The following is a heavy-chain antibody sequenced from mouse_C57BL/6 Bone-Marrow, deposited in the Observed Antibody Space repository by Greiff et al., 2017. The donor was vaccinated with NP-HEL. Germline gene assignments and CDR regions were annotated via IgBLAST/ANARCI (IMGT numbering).Heavy chain of an antibody. J-gene: IGHJ4*01. Sequence: VQLQQSGAELVRPGASVKLSCTASGFNIKDDYMHWVKQRPEQGLEWIGWIDPENGDTEYASKFQGKATITADTSSTTAYLQLSSLTSEDTAVYYCTTHYYGSRWAMDYWGQGTSVTVSS. CDR3: TTHYYGSRWAMDY. D-gene: IGHD1-1*01. V-gene: IGHV14-4*01. CDR2: IDPENGDT. CDR1: GFNIKDDY.